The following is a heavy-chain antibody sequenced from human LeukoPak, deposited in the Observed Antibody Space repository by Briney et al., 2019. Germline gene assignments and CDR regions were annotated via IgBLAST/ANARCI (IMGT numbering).Heavy chain of an antibody. V-gene: IGHV4-34*01. D-gene: IGHD5-12*01. Sequence: SETLPLTCAVYGGSFSGYYWSWIRQPPGKGLEWIGEINHSGSTNYNPSLKSRVTISVDTSKNQFSLKLSSVTAADTAVYYCARGDIVATITDWGQGTLVTVSS. J-gene: IGHJ4*02. CDR3: ARGDIVATITD. CDR2: INHSGST. CDR1: GGSFSGYY.